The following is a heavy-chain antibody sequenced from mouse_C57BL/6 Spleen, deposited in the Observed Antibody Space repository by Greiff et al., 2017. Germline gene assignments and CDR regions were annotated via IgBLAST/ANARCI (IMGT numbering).Heavy chain of an antibody. CDR1: GYTFTGYW. J-gene: IGHJ4*01. Sequence: LKESVASVKLSCKATGYTFTGYWIEWVKQRPGHGLEWIGAILPGSGSTNYNEKFKGKATFTADTSSNTAYMQLSSLTTEDSAIYYCASGGRRGSRAYWGQGTSVTAAS. V-gene: IGHV1-9*01. CDR2: ILPGSGST. CDR3: ASGGRRGSRAY. D-gene: IGHD1-2*01.